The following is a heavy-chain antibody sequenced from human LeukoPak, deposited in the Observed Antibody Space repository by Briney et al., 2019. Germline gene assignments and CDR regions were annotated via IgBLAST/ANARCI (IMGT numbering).Heavy chain of an antibody. V-gene: IGHV4-59*01. CDR2: IYYSGST. J-gene: IGHJ6*02. D-gene: IGHD4-11*01. CDR3: ARGPTVNYYYYGMDV. CDR1: GGSISSYY. Sequence: SETLSLTCTVSGGSISSYYWSWIRQPPGKGLEWIGYIYYSGSTNYNPSLKSRVTISVDTSEKQISLKLSSVTAADTAVYYCARGPTVNYYYYGMDVWGQGTTVTVSS.